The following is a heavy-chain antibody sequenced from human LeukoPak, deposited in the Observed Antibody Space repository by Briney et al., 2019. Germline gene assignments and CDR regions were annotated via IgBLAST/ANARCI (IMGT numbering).Heavy chain of an antibody. D-gene: IGHD2-15*01. Sequence: SETLSLTCTVSGDSMSTYYWNWIRQSAGKGLEWIGRIYTTGSTTYNPSLKNRVTFSVDTSKNHFSLRLSSVTAADTAVYYCARADCSGGYCYFFDYWGQGTLVTVSS. CDR1: GDSMSTYY. J-gene: IGHJ4*02. V-gene: IGHV4-4*07. CDR2: IYTTGST. CDR3: ARADCSGGYCYFFDY.